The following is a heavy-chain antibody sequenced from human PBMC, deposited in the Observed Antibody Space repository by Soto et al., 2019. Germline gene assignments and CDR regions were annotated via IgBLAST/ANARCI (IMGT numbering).Heavy chain of an antibody. J-gene: IGHJ5*02. CDR3: ARRGDGNWSDP. V-gene: IGHV1-18*01. D-gene: IGHD3-16*01. Sequence: QVQLVQSGAEVKIPGASVKVSCKASGYTFYTYGMGWVRLAPGQGLEWMGWVSAYNGYTEYAQKLQGRVTMTTDTSTSTAYRELRSMRSDDTAVYYCARRGDGNWSDPWGQGTLVTGSS. CDR2: VSAYNGYT. CDR1: GYTFYTYG.